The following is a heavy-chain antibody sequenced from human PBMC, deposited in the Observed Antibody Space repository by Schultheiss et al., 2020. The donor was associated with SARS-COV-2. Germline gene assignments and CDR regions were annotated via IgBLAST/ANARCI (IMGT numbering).Heavy chain of an antibody. CDR2: ISSSSSYI. D-gene: IGHD1-1*01. J-gene: IGHJ4*02. Sequence: GGSLRLSCAASGFTFSSYSMNWVRQAPGKGLEWVSSISSSSSYIYYADSVKGRFTISRDNAKNSLYLQMNSLRAEDTAVYYCASEYSWRIDYLDYWGQGTLVTVSS. V-gene: IGHV3-21*01. CDR3: ASEYSWRIDYLDY. CDR1: GFTFSSYS.